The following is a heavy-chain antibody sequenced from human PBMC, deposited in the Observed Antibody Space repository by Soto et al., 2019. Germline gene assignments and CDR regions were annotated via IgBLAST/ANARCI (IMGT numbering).Heavy chain of an antibody. V-gene: IGHV4-59*12. J-gene: IGHJ4*02. D-gene: IGHD3-22*01. Sequence: QVQLQESGPGLVKPSETLSLTCAVSGDSISSYYCMWIRQPPGKGLESIGYLYYGRSSNYNPSLKSQVTLSVDTSTNQCSLTLSSMTAADTAVYYCALRSMAVVPEYWGQGTLVTVSS. CDR2: LYYGRSS. CDR1: GDSISSYY. CDR3: ALRSMAVVPEY.